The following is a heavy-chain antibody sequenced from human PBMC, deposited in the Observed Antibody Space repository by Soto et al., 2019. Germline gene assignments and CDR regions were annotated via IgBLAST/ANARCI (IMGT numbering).Heavy chain of an antibody. CDR3: VGGGGSGVHLSCLDL. J-gene: IGHJ3*01. CDR1: GFTFRQYG. Sequence: QVQLVESGGGVVQPGTSLRLSCAASGFTFRQYGMHWVRQAPGKGLGWVAVIFYDGFNEYYAGSVRGRFTISRDNSRNMAYLQIQRPRPENTSVYYCVGGGGSGVHLSCLDLWGQGTGVVVSS. D-gene: IGHD6-19*01. CDR2: IFYDGFNE. V-gene: IGHV3-33*01.